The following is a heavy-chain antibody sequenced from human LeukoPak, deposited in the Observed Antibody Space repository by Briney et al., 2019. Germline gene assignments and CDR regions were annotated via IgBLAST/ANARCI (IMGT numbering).Heavy chain of an antibody. Sequence: SVKVSCKASGGTFSSYAISWVRQAPGQGLEWMGGIIPIFGTANYAQKFQGRVTITADESTSTAYMELSSLRSDDTAVYYCAKGGSGYSSGWSNFDYWGQGTLVTVSS. J-gene: IGHJ4*02. D-gene: IGHD6-19*01. V-gene: IGHV1-69*13. CDR2: IIPIFGTA. CDR1: GGTFSSYA. CDR3: AKGGSGYSSGWSNFDY.